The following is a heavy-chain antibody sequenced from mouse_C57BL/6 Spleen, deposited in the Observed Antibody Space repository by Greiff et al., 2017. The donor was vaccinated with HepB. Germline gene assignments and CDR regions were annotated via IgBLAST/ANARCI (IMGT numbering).Heavy chain of an antibody. Sequence: EVQLVESGPELVKPGASVKIPCKASGYTFTDYNMDWVKQSHGKSLEWIGDINPNNGGTIYNQKFKGKATLTVDKSSSTAYMELRSLTSEDTAVYYCARYTTVEGYFDYWGQGTTLTVSS. J-gene: IGHJ2*01. CDR3: ARYTTVEGYFDY. CDR2: INPNNGGT. CDR1: GYTFTDYN. V-gene: IGHV1-18*01. D-gene: IGHD1-1*01.